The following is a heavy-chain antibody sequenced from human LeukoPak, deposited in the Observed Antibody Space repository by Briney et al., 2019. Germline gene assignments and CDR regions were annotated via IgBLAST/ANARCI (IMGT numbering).Heavy chain of an antibody. CDR3: ARSEGVYYDFWSGYYYFDY. Sequence: GASVKVSCKAYGYTFTGYYIHWVRQAPGQGLEWMGWISAYNGNTNYAQKLQGRVTMTTDTSTSTAYMELRSLRSDDTAVYYCARSEGVYYDFWSGYYYFDYWGQGTLVTVSS. CDR2: ISAYNGNT. J-gene: IGHJ4*02. V-gene: IGHV1-18*04. D-gene: IGHD3-3*01. CDR1: GYTFTGYY.